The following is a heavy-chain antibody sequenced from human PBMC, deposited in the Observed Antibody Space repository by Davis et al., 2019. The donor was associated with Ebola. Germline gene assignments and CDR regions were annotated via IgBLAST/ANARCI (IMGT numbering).Heavy chain of an antibody. D-gene: IGHD6-19*01. CDR2: INAGNGNT. V-gene: IGHV1-3*01. CDR3: ARDRGSGWFPSDY. CDR1: GYTFTSYA. Sequence: ASVKVSCKASGYTFTSYAMHWVRQAPGQRLEWMGWINAGNGNTKYSQKFQGRVTITRDTSASTAYMELSSLRSEDAAVYYCARDRGSGWFPSDYWGQGTLVTVSS. J-gene: IGHJ4*02.